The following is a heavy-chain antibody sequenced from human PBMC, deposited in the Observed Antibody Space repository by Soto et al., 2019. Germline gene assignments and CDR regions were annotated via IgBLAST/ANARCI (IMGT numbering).Heavy chain of an antibody. J-gene: IGHJ6*02. CDR3: AKVGVSSYGMNV. D-gene: IGHD1-26*01. V-gene: IGHV5-51*01. Sequence: GESLKISCRGSAYSFTTSWIAWVCQMPGKCLEWMGIIYPADSDTRYRPSFQGQVTISADKSISTAYLQWSSLKASDTAMYYCAKVGVSSYGMNVGGQGTTVT. CDR2: IYPADSDT. CDR1: AYSFTTSW.